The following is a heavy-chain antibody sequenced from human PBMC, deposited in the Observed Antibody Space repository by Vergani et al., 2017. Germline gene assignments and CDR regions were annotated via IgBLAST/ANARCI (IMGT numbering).Heavy chain of an antibody. Sequence: EVQLVESGGGLVKPGGSLRLSCAASGFTFSNAWMSWVRQAPGKGLEWVGRIKSKTDGGTTDYAAPVKGRFTISRDDSKNTLYLQMNSLRAEDTAVYYCARVLGSSWYPLYYYYYMDVWGKGTTVTVSS. CDR3: ARVLGSSWYPLYYYYYMDV. D-gene: IGHD6-13*01. J-gene: IGHJ6*03. CDR2: IKSKTDGGTT. CDR1: GFTFSNAW. V-gene: IGHV3-15*01.